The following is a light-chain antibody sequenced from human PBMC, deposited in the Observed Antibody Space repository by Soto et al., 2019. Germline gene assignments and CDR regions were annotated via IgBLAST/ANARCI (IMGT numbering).Light chain of an antibody. J-gene: IGKJ5*01. CDR1: QSISSY. V-gene: IGKV1-39*01. Sequence: DIQMTQSPSSLSASVGDRVTITCRASQSISSYLNWYQQKPGKAPKLLIYAASSLQSGVPSRFSGSGSGTHFTLPISSLQPEDFATYYCQQSYSTLITFGQGTRLEIK. CDR3: QQSYSTLIT. CDR2: AAS.